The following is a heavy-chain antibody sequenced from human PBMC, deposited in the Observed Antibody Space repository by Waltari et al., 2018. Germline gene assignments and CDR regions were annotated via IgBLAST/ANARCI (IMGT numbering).Heavy chain of an antibody. Sequence: QVQLQQWGAGLLKPSATLSLTCAVYGGSFSGSYWSWIRQPPGKGLEWIGEINHSGSTNYNPSLKSRVTISVDTSKNQFSRKLSSVTAADTAVYYCARGYYDFWSGRTNWFDPWGQGTLVTVSS. CDR3: ARGYYDFWSGRTNWFDP. V-gene: IGHV4-34*01. CDR1: GGSFSGSY. CDR2: INHSGST. D-gene: IGHD3-3*01. J-gene: IGHJ5*02.